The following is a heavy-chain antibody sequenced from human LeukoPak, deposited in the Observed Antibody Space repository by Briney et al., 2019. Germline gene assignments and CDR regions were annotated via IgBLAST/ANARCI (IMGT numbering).Heavy chain of an antibody. CDR2: IYSGGST. V-gene: IGHV3-66*01. CDR1: GFTVSSNY. D-gene: IGHD2-15*01. CDR3: AREIPTGYCSGGSCLRALDV. J-gene: IGHJ6*02. Sequence: PGGSLRLSCAASGFTVSSNYMSWVRQAPGKGLEWVSVIYSGGSTYYADSVKGRFTISRDNCKNTLYLQINSLRAEDTAVYYCAREIPTGYCSGGSCLRALDVWGQGTTVTVSS.